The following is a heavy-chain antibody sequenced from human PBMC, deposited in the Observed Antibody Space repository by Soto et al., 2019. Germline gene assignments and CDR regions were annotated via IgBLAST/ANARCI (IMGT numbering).Heavy chain of an antibody. CDR2: IDPSDSYT. J-gene: IGHJ4*02. D-gene: IGHD1-26*01. CDR1: GYSFTSYS. Sequence: PGESLKISCKGSGYSFTSYSISWVRQMPGKGLEWMGRIDPSDSYTNYSPSFQGHVTISADKSISTAYLQWSSLKASDTAMYYCAREMGVTTSALYSWGQGTLVTVSS. V-gene: IGHV5-10-1*01. CDR3: AREMGVTTSALYS.